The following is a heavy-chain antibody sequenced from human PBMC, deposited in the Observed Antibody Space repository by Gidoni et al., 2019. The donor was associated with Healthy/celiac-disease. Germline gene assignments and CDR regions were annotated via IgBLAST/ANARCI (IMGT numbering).Heavy chain of an antibody. D-gene: IGHD3-3*01. V-gene: IGHV3-30*18. Sequence: QVPLVSYGGGVVQPGRSLTLSCAASGFALRSFGMHWVRQAQGKGLEWVAVISCDVSNKYYADPGQGRITRSRDNSKNTLYRQMNSLRDEDTAVYYCAKDLSGVLRFLEWSKWGQGTLVTVSS. J-gene: IGHJ4*02. CDR1: GFALRSFG. CDR3: AKDLSGVLRFLEWSK. CDR2: ISCDVSNK.